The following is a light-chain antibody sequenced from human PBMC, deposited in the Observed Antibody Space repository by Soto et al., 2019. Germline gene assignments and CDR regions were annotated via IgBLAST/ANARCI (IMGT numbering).Light chain of an antibody. CDR2: DVS. CDR1: SSDVGDYNY. J-gene: IGLJ2*01. CDR3: SSSPSTSTVV. Sequence: QSALTQPASVSGSPGQSITISCTGTSSDVGDYNYVSWYQQHPGKAPKLMIYDVSNRPSGVSNRFSGSKSGNTASLTISGLQAEDEADYYCSSSPSTSTVVFGGGTKVTVL. V-gene: IGLV2-14*03.